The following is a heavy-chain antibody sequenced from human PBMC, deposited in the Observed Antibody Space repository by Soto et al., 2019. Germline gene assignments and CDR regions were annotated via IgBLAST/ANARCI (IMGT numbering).Heavy chain of an antibody. J-gene: IGHJ4*02. D-gene: IGHD3-10*01. Sequence: QMQLVQSGPEVKKPGTSVKVSCKASGFTFTSSAMQWVRQARGQRLEWIGWIVVGSGNTNYAHKVQERVTITRDMSTSTAYMELSSLRSEDTAVYYCAAGPHYYGSGSYGQAWGQGTLVTVSS. CDR1: GFTFTSSA. CDR2: IVVGSGNT. V-gene: IGHV1-58*02. CDR3: AAGPHYYGSGSYGQA.